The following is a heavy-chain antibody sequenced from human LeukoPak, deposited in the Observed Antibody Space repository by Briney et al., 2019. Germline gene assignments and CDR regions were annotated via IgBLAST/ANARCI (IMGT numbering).Heavy chain of an antibody. D-gene: IGHD2-8*01. CDR3: ARDSLCTNGVCYTEFGY. CDR2: IIPIFGTA. J-gene: IGHJ4*02. CDR1: GGTFSSYA. Sequence: PVKVSCKASGGTFSSYAISWVRQAPGQGLEWMGGIIPIFGTANYAQKFQGRVTITADESTSTAYMELSSLRSEDTAVYYCARDSLCTNGVCYTEFGYWGQGTLVTVTS. V-gene: IGHV1-69*13.